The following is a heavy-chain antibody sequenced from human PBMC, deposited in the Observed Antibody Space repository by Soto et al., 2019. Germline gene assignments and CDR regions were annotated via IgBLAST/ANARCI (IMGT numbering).Heavy chain of an antibody. CDR1: GFTFSSYA. V-gene: IGHV3-21*01. CDR3: ARDTYYDILTGPGFDP. J-gene: IGHJ5*02. CDR2: ISSSSSYI. Sequence: TGGSLRLSCAASGFTFSSYAMSWVRQAPGKGLEWVSSISSSSSYIYYADSVKGRFTISRDNAKNSLYLQMNSLRAEDTAVYYCARDTYYDILTGPGFDPWGQGTLVTV. D-gene: IGHD3-9*01.